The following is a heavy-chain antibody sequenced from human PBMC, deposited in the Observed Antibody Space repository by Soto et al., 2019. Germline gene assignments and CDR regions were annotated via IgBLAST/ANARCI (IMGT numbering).Heavy chain of an antibody. V-gene: IGHV1-2*04. CDR2: INPNSGGT. J-gene: IGHJ4*02. D-gene: IGHD6-19*01. CDR1: GDSFTGYY. Sequence: GASVEVCCESCGDSFTGYYIHCVRQAPGQGLEWMGWINPNSGGTNYAQKFQGWVTMTRDTSISTAYMELSRLRSDDTAVYYCARVLSGWYIDYRGQGTLVTVSS. CDR3: ARVLSGWYIDY.